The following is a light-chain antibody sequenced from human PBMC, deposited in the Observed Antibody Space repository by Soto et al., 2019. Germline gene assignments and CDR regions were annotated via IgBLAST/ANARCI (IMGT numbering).Light chain of an antibody. CDR2: EVT. CDR3: SSYADSNSYV. V-gene: IGLV2-8*01. Sequence: QSVLTQPPSASGSPGQSVTISCTGTSSDVGGYNYVYWYQQHPGKAPKLMIYEVTNRPSGVPDRFSGSKSGNTASLTVSGLQAEDEADYYCSSYADSNSYVFGTGTKVTVL. CDR1: SSDVGGYNY. J-gene: IGLJ1*01.